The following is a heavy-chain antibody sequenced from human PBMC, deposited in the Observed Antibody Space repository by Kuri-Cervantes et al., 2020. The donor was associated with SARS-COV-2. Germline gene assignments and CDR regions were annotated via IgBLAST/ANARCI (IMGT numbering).Heavy chain of an antibody. CDR1: GDSISSGDYY. V-gene: IGHV4-39*07. Sequence: SETLSLTCTVSGDSISSGDYYWTWIRQPPGKGLEWIGSIYHSGSTYYNPSLKSRVTISVDTSKNQFSLKLSSVTAADTAVYYCARYYYDSSGYSKYYFDYWGQGTLVTVSS. D-gene: IGHD3-22*01. CDR2: IYHSGST. CDR3: ARYYYDSSGYSKYYFDY. J-gene: IGHJ4*02.